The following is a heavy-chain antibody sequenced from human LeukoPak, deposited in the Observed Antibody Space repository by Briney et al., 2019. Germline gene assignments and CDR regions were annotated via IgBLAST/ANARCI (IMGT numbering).Heavy chain of an antibody. Sequence: GGSLRLSCAASGFTFDDYGMSWVRQAPGKGLEWVSGINWNGGSTGYADSVKGRFTISRDNAKNSLYLQMNSLRAEGTALYYCARYCSSTSRYYYYYMDVWGKGTTVTVSS. CDR3: ARYCSSTSRYYYYYMDV. CDR1: GFTFDDYG. V-gene: IGHV3-20*04. D-gene: IGHD2-2*01. CDR2: INWNGGST. J-gene: IGHJ6*03.